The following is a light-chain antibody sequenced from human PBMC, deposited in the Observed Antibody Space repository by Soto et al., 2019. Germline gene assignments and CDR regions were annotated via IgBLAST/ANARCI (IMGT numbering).Light chain of an antibody. V-gene: IGKV1-12*01. CDR1: HAVNSW. CDR3: QQSNNHPIS. J-gene: IGKJ5*01. Sequence: DIQMPQSPSSLSAFIGDRVTITCRASHAVNSWLPWFEPKPGMAPKLVIYVVASLRRGVPSRFSGSGSGTEFTLTSSSLQPEDCATYYCQQSNNHPISFGQGTRLEIK. CDR2: VVA.